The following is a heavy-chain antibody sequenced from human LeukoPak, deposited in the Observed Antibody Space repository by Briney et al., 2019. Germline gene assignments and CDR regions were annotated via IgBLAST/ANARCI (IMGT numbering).Heavy chain of an antibody. D-gene: IGHD6-13*01. J-gene: IGHJ6*03. CDR3: ASPPKRIAAAPRGGEQNYYYYMDV. V-gene: IGHV4-34*01. CDR2: INHSGST. Sequence: GSLTLSCAASGFTFTDYSMNWVRQAPGKGLEWIGEINHSGSTNYNPSLKSRVTISVDTSKNQFSLKLGSVTAADTAVYYCASPPKRIAAAPRGGEQNYYYYMDVWGKGTTVTVSS. CDR1: GFTFTDYS.